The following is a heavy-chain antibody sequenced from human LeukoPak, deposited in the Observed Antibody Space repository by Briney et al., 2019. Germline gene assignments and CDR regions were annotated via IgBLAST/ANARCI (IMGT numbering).Heavy chain of an antibody. CDR1: GGSISSGTYF. CDR3: ARAVDKYGEERFDP. D-gene: IGHD4-17*01. CDR2: IFYSGTT. Sequence: SETLSLTCTVSGGSISSGTYFWGWIRQPPGKGLEWIGTIFYSGTTYYNPSLKSRVTISVDTSNNQFSLKLSSVTAADTAVYYCARAVDKYGEERFDPWGQGTLVTVSS. J-gene: IGHJ5*02. V-gene: IGHV4-39*07.